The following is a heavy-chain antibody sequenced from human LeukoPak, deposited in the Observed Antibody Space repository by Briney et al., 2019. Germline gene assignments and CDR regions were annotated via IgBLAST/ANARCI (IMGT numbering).Heavy chain of an antibody. CDR3: AGDTQQWLAEDYYYGMDV. V-gene: IGHV1-46*01. D-gene: IGHD6-19*01. Sequence: ASVKVSCKASGYTFTSYYMHWVRQAPGQGLEWMGIINPSGGSTSYAQKFQGRVTMTRGTSTSTVYMELSSLRSEDTAVYYCAGDTQQWLAEDYYYGMDVWGQGTTVTVSS. J-gene: IGHJ6*02. CDR2: INPSGGST. CDR1: GYTFTSYY.